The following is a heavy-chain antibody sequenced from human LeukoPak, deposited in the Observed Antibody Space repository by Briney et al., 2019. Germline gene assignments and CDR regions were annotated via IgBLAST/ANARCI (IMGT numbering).Heavy chain of an antibody. J-gene: IGHJ6*02. CDR3: ARDSGADHPNVDYYYGMDV. V-gene: IGHV3-53*01. CDR1: GFTVSSNY. CDR2: IYSGGST. Sequence: GGSLRLSCAASGFTVSSNYMSWVRQAPGKGLVWVSVIYSGGSTYYADSVKGRFTISRDNSKNTLYLQMNSLRAEDTAVYYCARDSGADHPNVDYYYGMDVWGQGTTVTVSS. D-gene: IGHD1-14*01.